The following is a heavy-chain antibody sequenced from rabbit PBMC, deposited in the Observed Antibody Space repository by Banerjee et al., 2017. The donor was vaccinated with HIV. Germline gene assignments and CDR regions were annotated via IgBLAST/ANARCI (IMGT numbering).Heavy chain of an antibody. Sequence: QEQLEESGGDLVKPGASLTLTCTASEFSFSSSYDMCWVRQAPGKGLEWIGCIYVGSSGNTYYTTWAKGRFTISKTSSTTVTLQMTSLTAADTATYFCASNAGYADSSSCTLNLWGPGTLVTVS. CDR3: ASNAGYADSSSCTLNL. J-gene: IGHJ4*01. V-gene: IGHV1S45*01. CDR2: IYVGSSGNT. CDR1: EFSFSSSYD. D-gene: IGHD8-1*01.